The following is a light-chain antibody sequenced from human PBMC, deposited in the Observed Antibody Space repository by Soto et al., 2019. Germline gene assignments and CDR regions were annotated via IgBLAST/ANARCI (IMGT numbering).Light chain of an antibody. CDR2: EVS. J-gene: IGLJ1*01. CDR1: SRDVGGYNY. Sequence: QSVLTHPASVSGSPVQSVTSSCTGTSRDVGGYNYVSWYPQQPGKAPKIMIHEVSKRPLGVSNRLSGSKSGNTAYLTISGLQAEDAADYYCSSYTSSSPYVFGTGTKV. CDR3: SSYTSSSPYV. V-gene: IGLV2-14*01.